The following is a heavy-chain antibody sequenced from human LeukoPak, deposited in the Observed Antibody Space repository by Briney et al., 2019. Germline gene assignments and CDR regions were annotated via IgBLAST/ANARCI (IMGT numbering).Heavy chain of an antibody. J-gene: IGHJ4*02. CDR2: INSDGSST. CDR1: GFTFSSYW. V-gene: IGHV3-74*01. D-gene: IGHD2-2*01. CDR3: AAGHYGRSSTSNDY. Sequence: GGSLRLSCAASGFTFSSYWMHWVRQAPGKGLVWVSRINSDGSSTSYADSVKGRFTISSDNAKNTLYLQMNSLRAEDTAVYYCAAGHYGRSSTSNDYWGQGNLVTVSS.